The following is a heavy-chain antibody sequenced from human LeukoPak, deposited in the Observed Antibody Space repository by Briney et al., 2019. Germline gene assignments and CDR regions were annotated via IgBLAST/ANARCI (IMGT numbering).Heavy chain of an antibody. D-gene: IGHD3-10*01. J-gene: IGHJ4*02. CDR3: ARVNLLWFGESLDY. CDR1: GGSISSSSYY. CDR2: IYYSGST. Sequence: PSETLSLTCTVSGGSISSSSYYWGWIRQPPGKGLEWIGSIYYSGSTYYNPSLKSRVTISVDTSKNQFSLKLSSVTAADTAVYYRARVNLLWFGESLDYWGQGTLVTVSS. V-gene: IGHV4-39*01.